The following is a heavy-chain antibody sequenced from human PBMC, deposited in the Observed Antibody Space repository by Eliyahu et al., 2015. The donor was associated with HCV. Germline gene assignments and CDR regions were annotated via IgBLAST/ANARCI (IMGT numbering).Heavy chain of an antibody. J-gene: IGHJ4*02. D-gene: IGHD3-22*01. V-gene: IGHV4-39*07. CDR2: IYYSGST. Sequence: QLQLQESGPGLVKPSETLSLTCTVSGGSISSSSYYWGWIRQPPGKGLEWIGGIYYSGSTYYNPSLKSRVTISVDTSKNQFSLKLSSVTAADTAVYYCARGPLDYYDSSGYFAFDYWGQGTLVTVSS. CDR1: GGSISSSSYY. CDR3: ARGPLDYYDSSGYFAFDY.